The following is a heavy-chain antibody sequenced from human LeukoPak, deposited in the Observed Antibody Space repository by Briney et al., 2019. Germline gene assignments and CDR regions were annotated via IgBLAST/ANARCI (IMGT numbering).Heavy chain of an antibody. Sequence: SEALSLTCTVSGGSISSSSYYWGWIRQPPGKGLEWIGSIYYSGSTYYNPSLKSRVTISVDTSKNQFSLKLSSVTAADTAVYYCARHPPDAGIAVAGPDYWGQGTLVTVSS. CDR1: GGSISSSSYY. J-gene: IGHJ4*02. D-gene: IGHD6-19*01. V-gene: IGHV4-39*01. CDR3: ARHPPDAGIAVAGPDY. CDR2: IYYSGST.